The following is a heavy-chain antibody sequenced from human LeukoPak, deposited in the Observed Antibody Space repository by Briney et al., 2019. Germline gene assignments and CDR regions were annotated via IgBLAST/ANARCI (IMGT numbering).Heavy chain of an antibody. CDR2: IYSGGST. CDR1: GFTVSSNY. CDR3: VAVNFDY. Sequence: GGSLRLSCAASGFTVSSNYMSWVRQAPGKGLEWVSVIYSGGSTYYADSVKGRFAISRDNSKNTLYLQMNSLRAEDTAVYYCVAVNFDYWGQGTLVTVSS. V-gene: IGHV3-66*01. J-gene: IGHJ4*02. D-gene: IGHD6-19*01.